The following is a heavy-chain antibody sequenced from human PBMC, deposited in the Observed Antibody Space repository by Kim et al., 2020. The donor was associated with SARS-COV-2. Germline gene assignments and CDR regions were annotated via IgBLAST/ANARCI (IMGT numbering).Heavy chain of an antibody. CDR3: ARGFWLIAPRATFYGSARHHNWFDP. Sequence: ASVKVSCKASGYTFTSYAMNWVRQAPGQGLEWMGWINTNTGNPTYAQGFTGRFVFSLDTSVSTAYLQISSLKAEDTAVYYCARGFWLIAPRATFYGSARHHNWFDPWGQGTLVTVSS. V-gene: IGHV7-4-1*02. CDR2: INTNTGNP. D-gene: IGHD6-25*01. CDR1: GYTFTSYA. J-gene: IGHJ5*02.